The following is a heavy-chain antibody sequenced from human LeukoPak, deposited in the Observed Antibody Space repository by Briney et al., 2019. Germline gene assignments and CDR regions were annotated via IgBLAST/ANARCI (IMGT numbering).Heavy chain of an antibody. Sequence: GGSLRLSCATSGFTFSSYAMSWVRQAPGKGLEWVAVISYDGSNKYYADSVKGRFTISRDNSKNTLYLQMNSLRAEDTAVYYCARDRYGDIEYFQHWGQGTLVTVSS. V-gene: IGHV3-30*04. D-gene: IGHD4-17*01. CDR2: ISYDGSNK. CDR1: GFTFSSYA. CDR3: ARDRYGDIEYFQH. J-gene: IGHJ1*01.